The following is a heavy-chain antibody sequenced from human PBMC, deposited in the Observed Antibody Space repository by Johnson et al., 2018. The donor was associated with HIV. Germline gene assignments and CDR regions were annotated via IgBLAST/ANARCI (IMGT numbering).Heavy chain of an antibody. V-gene: IGHV3-30*03. CDR3: ARSEHSTLRWFGDNDAFDI. Sequence: QMQLVESGGGVVQPGTSLRLSCAASGFTFGIYGMHWVRQAPGKGLEWVAVISYDGSNKYSADSVKGRFTISRDNYKNTLYLQMNSLRAEDTDVYYCARSEHSTLRWFGDNDAFDIWGQGTMVTVSS. D-gene: IGHD3-10*01. CDR2: ISYDGSNK. J-gene: IGHJ3*02. CDR1: GFTFGIYG.